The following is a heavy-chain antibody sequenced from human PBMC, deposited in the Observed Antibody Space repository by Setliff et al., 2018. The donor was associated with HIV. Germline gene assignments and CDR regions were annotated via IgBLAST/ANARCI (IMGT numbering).Heavy chain of an antibody. CDR3: SGGYYYPPGNYYGAGQ. V-gene: IGHV5-51*01. CDR2: IYPGNSAA. J-gene: IGHJ4*02. CDR1: GDSFTRQW. D-gene: IGHD3-10*01. Sequence: HGESLKISCKGSGDSFTRQWIGWVRQMPGKGLEWMGIIYPGNSAARYSPSFQGQVTISVDKSITTAYLQWSSLRASDSAMYYCSGGYYYPPGNYYGAGQWGQGTLVTVSS.